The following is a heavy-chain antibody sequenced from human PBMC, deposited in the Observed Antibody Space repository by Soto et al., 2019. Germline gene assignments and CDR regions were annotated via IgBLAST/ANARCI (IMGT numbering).Heavy chain of an antibody. Sequence: QVQLVESGGGVGQPGRSLRLSCAASGFTFSSYGMHWVRQAPGKGLEWVAVIWYDGSNKYYADSVKGLFTISRDNSKNTLYLQLNSLRAEYTAVYYCARGPQAGMDVWGQGTTVTVSS. J-gene: IGHJ6*02. CDR1: GFTFSSYG. V-gene: IGHV3-33*01. CDR2: IWYDGSNK. CDR3: ARGPQAGMDV.